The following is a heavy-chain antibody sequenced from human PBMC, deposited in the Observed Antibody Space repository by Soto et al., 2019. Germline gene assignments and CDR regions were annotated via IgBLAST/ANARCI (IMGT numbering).Heavy chain of an antibody. CDR2: ISAYNGNT. D-gene: IGHD1-20*01. Sequence: AAVKVSCKASGYSFNTYGISWVRQAPGQGLEWMGWISAYNGNTFYAQRLQGRLTMTTDTSTSTAYMELRSLRSDDTAVYYCARDKWKDFYYYYGMDVWGKGTTVTVSS. V-gene: IGHV1-18*01. CDR1: GYSFNTYG. J-gene: IGHJ6*04. CDR3: ARDKWKDFYYYYGMDV.